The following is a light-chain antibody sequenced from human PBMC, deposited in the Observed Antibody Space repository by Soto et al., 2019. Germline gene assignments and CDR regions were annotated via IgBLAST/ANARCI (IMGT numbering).Light chain of an antibody. Sequence: EIVMTQSPATLSVSPGERATLSCRASQSVSSNLAWYQQKPGQAPRLLIYGASTRATGIPARFSGSGSGTEFTLTISSLQSEDIATYYCQHYHNLPYSFGQGTKVDIK. CDR3: QHYHNLPYS. CDR1: QSVSSN. J-gene: IGKJ2*03. CDR2: GAS. V-gene: IGKV3-15*01.